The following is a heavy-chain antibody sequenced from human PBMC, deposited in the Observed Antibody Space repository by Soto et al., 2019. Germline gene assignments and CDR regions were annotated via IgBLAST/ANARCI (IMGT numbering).Heavy chain of an antibody. CDR1: GYSFTSYW. V-gene: IGHV5-51*01. CDR3: ARLPQDYYYHGMDV. Sequence: GESLKISCKGSGYSFTSYWIGWVRQMPGRGLEWMGIIYPGDSDTRYSPSFQGQVTISADKSSRTAYLQWSSLKASDSAMYYCARLPQDYYYHGMDVWGQGTKVTVSS. CDR2: IYPGDSDT. J-gene: IGHJ6*02.